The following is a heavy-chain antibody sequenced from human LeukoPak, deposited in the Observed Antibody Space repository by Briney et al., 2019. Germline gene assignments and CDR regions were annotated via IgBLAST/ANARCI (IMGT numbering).Heavy chain of an antibody. D-gene: IGHD3-10*01. CDR2: IIPILGIA. Sequence: SVKVSCKASGGTFSSYAISWGRQAPGQGLEWMGRIIPILGIANYAQKFQGRVTITADKSTSTAYMELSSLRSEDTAVYYCASWFRGVIIHDYWGQGTLVTVSS. CDR1: GGTFSSYA. V-gene: IGHV1-69*04. CDR3: ASWFRGVIIHDY. J-gene: IGHJ4*02.